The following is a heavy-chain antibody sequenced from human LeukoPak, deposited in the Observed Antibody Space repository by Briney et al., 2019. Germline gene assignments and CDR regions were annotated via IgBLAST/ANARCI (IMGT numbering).Heavy chain of an antibody. Sequence: GASLRLSCAASGFTFSNAWMSWVRQAPGKGLEWVGRIKSKTDGGTTDYAAPVKGRFTISRDDSKNTLYLQMNSLKTEDTAVYYCTTDRAYDYVWGSYRLFDYWGQGTLVTVSS. D-gene: IGHD3-16*02. CDR3: TTDRAYDYVWGSYRLFDY. CDR1: GFTFSNAW. J-gene: IGHJ4*02. V-gene: IGHV3-15*01. CDR2: IKSKTDGGTT.